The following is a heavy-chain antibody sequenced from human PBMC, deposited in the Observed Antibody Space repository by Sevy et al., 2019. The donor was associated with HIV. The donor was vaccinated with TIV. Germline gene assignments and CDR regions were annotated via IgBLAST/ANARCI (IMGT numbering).Heavy chain of an antibody. CDR3: AKENGDYYGSGSYYGFDY. D-gene: IGHD3-10*01. Sequence: GGSLRLSCAASGFTFSSYGMHWVRQAPGKGLEWVAVISYEGSNKYYADSVKGRFTISRDNSKNTLYLQMNSLRAEDTAVYYCAKENGDYYGSGSYYGFDYWGQGTLVTVSS. J-gene: IGHJ4*02. V-gene: IGHV3-30*18. CDR1: GFTFSSYG. CDR2: ISYEGSNK.